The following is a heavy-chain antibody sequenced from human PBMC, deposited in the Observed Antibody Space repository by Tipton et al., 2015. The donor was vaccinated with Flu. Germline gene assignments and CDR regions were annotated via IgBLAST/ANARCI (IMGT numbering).Heavy chain of an antibody. V-gene: IGHV1-2*02. CDR3: AGGGEGYCSSTSCSQYYFDY. J-gene: IGHJ4*02. D-gene: IGHD2-2*01. CDR2: INPNSGGT. Sequence: QMQLVQSGAEVKKPGASVKVSCKASGYTFTGYYMHWVRQAPGQGLEWMGWINPNSGGTNYAQKFQGRVTMTRDTSISTAYMELSRLRSADTAVYYCAGGGEGYCSSTSCSQYYFDYWGQGTLVTVSS. CDR1: GYTFTGYY.